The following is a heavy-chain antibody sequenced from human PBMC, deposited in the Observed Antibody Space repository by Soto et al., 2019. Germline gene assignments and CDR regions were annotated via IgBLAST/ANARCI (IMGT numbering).Heavy chain of an antibody. J-gene: IGHJ4*02. Sequence: ASLKVSCKSSGYPFTSYAIHWVRQAPGQRLEWMGWINAGNGNTKYSQKFQGRVTITRDTSASTAYMELSSLRSEDTAVYYCARMGTAAQVDYWGQGTLVTVSS. CDR2: INAGNGNT. V-gene: IGHV1-3*01. CDR1: GYPFTSYA. CDR3: ARMGTAAQVDY. D-gene: IGHD6-13*01.